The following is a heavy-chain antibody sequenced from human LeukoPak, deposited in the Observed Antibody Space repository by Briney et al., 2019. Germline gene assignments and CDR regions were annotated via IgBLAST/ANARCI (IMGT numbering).Heavy chain of an antibody. V-gene: IGHV1-18*04. J-gene: IGHJ4*02. D-gene: IGHD2-8*01. CDR3: ERQWRHYSNGLPDY. CDR1: GYSFSGLG. Sequence: ASVKVSCKTSGYSFSGLGIGWVRQAPGQGLEWMGWISTSNGNTNYAQKCQGRVTSTTDTPTSTAYMELRSLRSDDTAVYYCERQWRHYSNGLPDYWGQGALGIVSS. CDR2: ISTSNGNT.